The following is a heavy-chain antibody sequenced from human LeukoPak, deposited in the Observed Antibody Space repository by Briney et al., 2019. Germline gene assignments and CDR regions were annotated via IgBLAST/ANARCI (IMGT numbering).Heavy chain of an antibody. D-gene: IGHD1-26*01. V-gene: IGHV3-33*01. CDR1: GFTFSSYG. Sequence: GGSLRLSCAASGFTFSSYGMHWVRQAPGKGLEWVAVIWYDGSNKCYADSVKGRFTISRDNSKNTLYLQMNSLRAEDTAVYYCARGGGSYRRPIDYWGQGTLVTVSS. CDR3: ARGGGSYRRPIDY. CDR2: IWYDGSNK. J-gene: IGHJ4*02.